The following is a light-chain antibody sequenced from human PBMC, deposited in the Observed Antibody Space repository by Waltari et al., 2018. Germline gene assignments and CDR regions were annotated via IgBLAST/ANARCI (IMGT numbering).Light chain of an antibody. V-gene: IGKV1-39*01. CDR2: SAS. Sequence: DVQMTQPPPLLPASLGQSVTIPCRASQSISTNLNWYQQKPGKAPKLLIYSASTLQGGVTSRFSGSGSGTDFTLTISSLQPEDFATYYCQQSYNTYSFGQGTKLEIK. CDR1: QSISTN. CDR3: QQSYNTYS. J-gene: IGKJ2*03.